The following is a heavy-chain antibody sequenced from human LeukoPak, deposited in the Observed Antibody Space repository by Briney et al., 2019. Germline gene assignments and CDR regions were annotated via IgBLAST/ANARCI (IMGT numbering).Heavy chain of an antibody. V-gene: IGHV3-21*01. Sequence: PGGSLRLSCAASGFTFSSYSMNWVRQAPGKGLEWVSSISSSSSYIYYADSVKGRFTISRDNAKNSLYLQMNSLRAEDTAVYYCASSKAGSSWPNWFDPWGPGTLVTVSS. CDR3: ASSKAGSSWPNWFDP. CDR2: ISSSSSYI. D-gene: IGHD6-13*01. J-gene: IGHJ5*02. CDR1: GFTFSSYS.